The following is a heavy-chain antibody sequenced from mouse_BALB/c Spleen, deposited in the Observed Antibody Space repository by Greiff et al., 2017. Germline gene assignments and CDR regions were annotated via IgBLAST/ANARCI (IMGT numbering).Heavy chain of an antibody. D-gene: IGHD5-1*01. CDR1: GYTFTSYV. Sequence: VHVKQSGPELVKPGASVKMSCKASGYTFTSYVMHWVKQKPGQGLEWIGYINPYNDGTNYNEKFKGKATLTADTSSSTAYMQLSSLTSEDSAVYVCSSEERRVPGNFDYWGQGTTLTVSS. CDR3: SSEERRVPGNFDY. V-gene: IGHV1-14*01. J-gene: IGHJ2*01. CDR2: INPYNDGT.